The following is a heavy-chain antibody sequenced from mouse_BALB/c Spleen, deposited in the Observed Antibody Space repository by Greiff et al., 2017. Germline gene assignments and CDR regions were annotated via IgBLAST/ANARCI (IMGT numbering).Heavy chain of an antibody. Sequence: VQGVESGPGLVQPSQSLSITCTVSGFSLTSYGVHWVRQSPGKGLEWLGVIWSGGSTDYNAAFISRLSISKDNSKSQVFFKMNSLQANDTAIYYCARKKGLYEWFAYWGQGTLVTVSA. CDR1: GFSLTSYG. V-gene: IGHV2-2*02. J-gene: IGHJ3*01. CDR2: IWSGGST. CDR3: ARKKGLYEWFAY. D-gene: IGHD2-12*01.